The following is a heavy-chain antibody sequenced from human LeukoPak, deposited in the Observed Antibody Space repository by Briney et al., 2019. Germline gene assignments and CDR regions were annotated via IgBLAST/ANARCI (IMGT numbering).Heavy chain of an antibody. J-gene: IGHJ1*01. CDR3: ARGGAARLHFQN. V-gene: IGHV4-39*07. Sequence: SETLSLTCTVSGGSISSSYYYWGWIRQPPGKGLEWIGSIYSSGSTYYNPSLKSRVTISVDTSKNQFSLNLNSVTAADTAVYYCARGGAARLHFQNWGQGTLVTVSS. CDR1: GGSISSSYYY. CDR2: IYSSGST. D-gene: IGHD6-6*01.